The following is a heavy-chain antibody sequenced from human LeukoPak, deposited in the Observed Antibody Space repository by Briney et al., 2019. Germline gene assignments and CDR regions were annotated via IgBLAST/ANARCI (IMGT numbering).Heavy chain of an antibody. CDR1: GGSFISYA. Sequence: ASVKVSCKASGGSFISYAISWVRQAPGQGLEWMGGIIPIFGTANYAQKFQGRVTITADESTSTAYMELSSLRSEDTAVYYCARSRDGYNSIDYWGQGTLVTVSS. J-gene: IGHJ4*02. V-gene: IGHV1-69*01. D-gene: IGHD5-24*01. CDR3: ARSRDGYNSIDY. CDR2: IIPIFGTA.